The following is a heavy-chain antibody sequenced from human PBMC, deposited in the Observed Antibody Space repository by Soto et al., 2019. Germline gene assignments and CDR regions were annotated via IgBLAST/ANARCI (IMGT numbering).Heavy chain of an antibody. J-gene: IGHJ3*02. CDR2: ISYDGSNK. CDR3: ARGGTYYDSSGYYLDAFDI. Sequence: GSLRLSGAASGFTCSSYAMHWVREAPGKGLEWVAVISYDGSNKYYADSVKGRFTISRDNSKNTLYLQMNSLRAEDTAVYYCARGGTYYDSSGYYLDAFDIWGQGTMVTVSS. CDR1: GFTCSSYA. V-gene: IGHV3-30-3*01. D-gene: IGHD3-22*01.